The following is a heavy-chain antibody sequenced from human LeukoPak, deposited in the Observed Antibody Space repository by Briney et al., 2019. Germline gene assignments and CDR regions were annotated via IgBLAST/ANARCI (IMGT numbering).Heavy chain of an antibody. Sequence: ASVQVSCKVSGYTLTELSMHWVRQAPGKGLEWMGGFNPEDGETIYAQKFQGRVTMTEDTSADTAYMELSSLRSEDTAVYYCATWVGTTLIFDYWGQGTLVTVSS. CDR1: GYTLTELS. D-gene: IGHD2-21*02. V-gene: IGHV1-24*01. CDR3: ATWVGTTLIFDY. CDR2: FNPEDGET. J-gene: IGHJ4*02.